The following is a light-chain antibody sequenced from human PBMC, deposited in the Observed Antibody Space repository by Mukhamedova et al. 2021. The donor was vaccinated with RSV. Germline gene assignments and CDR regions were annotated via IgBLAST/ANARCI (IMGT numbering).Light chain of an antibody. V-gene: IGLV3-21*02. CDR2: DDK. J-gene: IGLJ2*01. Sequence: DDKDRPSGIPERFSGSNSGYTAILTISRVEAGDEADYYCQAWGDAADRVFGGVTKMIVL. CDR3: QAWGDAADRV.